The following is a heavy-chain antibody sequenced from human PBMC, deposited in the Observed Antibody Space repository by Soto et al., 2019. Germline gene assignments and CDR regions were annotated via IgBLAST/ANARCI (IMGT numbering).Heavy chain of an antibody. CDR1: GFPFSDAY. J-gene: IGHJ4*01. CDR2: IRTKTDGGTA. V-gene: IGHV3-15*01. D-gene: IGHD2-8*01. CDR3: NTGRCTNGVCDDY. Sequence: GGSLRLSCAVSGFPFSDAYMTWVRQAPGKGLEWLGRIRTKTDGGTADYAAHVKDRFIVSRDDSKETLYLQMNSLRTEDTAVYFCNTGRCTNGVCDDYWGHGTLVTVSS.